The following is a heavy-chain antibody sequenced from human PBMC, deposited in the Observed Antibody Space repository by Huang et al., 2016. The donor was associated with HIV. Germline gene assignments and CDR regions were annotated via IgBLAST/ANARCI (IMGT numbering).Heavy chain of an antibody. V-gene: IGHV1-69*01. CDR2: IIPIFGTA. CDR1: GGTFSTYA. Sequence: QVQLVQSGAEVKKPGSSVKVSCKASGGTFSTYAISWVRQAPGQGLEWMGGIIPIFGTANYAQKFQGTVTITADEFTSTAYMELSSLRSEDTALYYCARGRTRSSLYDSHYGLDVWGQGTTVTVSS. D-gene: IGHD6-6*01. J-gene: IGHJ6*02. CDR3: ARGRTRSSLYDSHYGLDV.